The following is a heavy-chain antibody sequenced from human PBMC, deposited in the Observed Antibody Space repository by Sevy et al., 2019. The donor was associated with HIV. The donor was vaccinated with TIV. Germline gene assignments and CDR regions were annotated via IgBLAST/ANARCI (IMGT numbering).Heavy chain of an antibody. D-gene: IGHD6-13*01. CDR1: GGSISSYY. J-gene: IGHJ4*02. CDR3: ARDFGYSSSG. V-gene: IGHV4-59*01. Sequence: SETLSLTCTLSGGSISSYYWSWIRQPPGKGLEWIGYIYYSGSTNYNPSLKSRVTISVDTSKNQFSLKLSSVTAADTAVYYCARDFGYSSSGWGQGTLVTVSS. CDR2: IYYSGST.